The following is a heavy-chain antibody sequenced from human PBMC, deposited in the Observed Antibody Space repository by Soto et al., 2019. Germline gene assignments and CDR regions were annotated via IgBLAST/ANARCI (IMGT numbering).Heavy chain of an antibody. Sequence: QVQLVQSGAEVKKPGSSVKVSCKASGGTFSSYAISWVRQAPGQGLEWMGGIIPIFGTANYAQKFQDRVTITADESTSTAYMELSSLRSEDTAVYYCARERDSGSSWYGWKDYWGQGTLVTVSS. CDR1: GGTFSSYA. J-gene: IGHJ4*02. D-gene: IGHD6-13*01. CDR3: ARERDSGSSWYGWKDY. CDR2: IIPIFGTA. V-gene: IGHV1-69*01.